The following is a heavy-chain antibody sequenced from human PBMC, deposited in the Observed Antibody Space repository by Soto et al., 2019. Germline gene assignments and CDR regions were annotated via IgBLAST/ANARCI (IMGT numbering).Heavy chain of an antibody. D-gene: IGHD1-26*01. CDR2: VSAYNRNT. J-gene: IGHJ4*02. Sequence: QVQLVQSGPEVKKPGASVKVSCKGSGYTFSNYGVTWVRQAPGQGLERLGWVSAYNRNTDYAQKFEDRATMTIDTSPNTAYLELRRYTPDDSAFYHCAGERRWEPLLYWGQGTL. V-gene: IGHV1-18*01. CDR1: GYTFSNYG. CDR3: AGERRWEPLLY.